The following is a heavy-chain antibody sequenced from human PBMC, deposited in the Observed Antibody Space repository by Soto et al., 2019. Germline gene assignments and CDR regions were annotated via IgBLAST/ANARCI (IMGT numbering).Heavy chain of an antibody. Sequence: GWSLRLSCAASGFSLNTYAMHWVRQAPGKGLEWVAVIWFDGTNKYYGDSVKGRFTISRDISKNTLYLQMNSLRADDTAVYYCARDKQFLPQVANAFDPWGQGTMFTVSS. CDR2: IWFDGTNK. J-gene: IGHJ5*02. V-gene: IGHV3-33*01. CDR1: GFSLNTYA. D-gene: IGHD1-1*01. CDR3: ARDKQFLPQVANAFDP.